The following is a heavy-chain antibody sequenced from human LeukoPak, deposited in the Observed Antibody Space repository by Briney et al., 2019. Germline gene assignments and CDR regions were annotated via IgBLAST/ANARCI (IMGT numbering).Heavy chain of an antibody. CDR2: INPNSGGT. CDR3: AGGRWYGSSHQLGMDV. V-gene: IGHV1-2*02. D-gene: IGHD2-15*01. J-gene: IGHJ6*02. Sequence: ASVKVSCKASVYTFTGYFMHWVRQASGQGPEWMGLINPNSGGTNYAQKFQGRVTMTRDTSISTAYMELSRLTSDDTAVYYCAGGRWYGSSHQLGMDVWGQGTTVTVSS. CDR1: VYTFTGYF.